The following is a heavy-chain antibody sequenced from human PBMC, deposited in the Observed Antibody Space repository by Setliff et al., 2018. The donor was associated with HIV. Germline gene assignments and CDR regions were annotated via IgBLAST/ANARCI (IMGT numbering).Heavy chain of an antibody. CDR2: IKSKRDGGTS. V-gene: IGHV3-15*01. D-gene: IGHD3-9*01. Sequence: GGSLRLSCVTSGFSFTDAWMTWVRQAPGKGLEWVGRIKSKRDGGTSDYAASVKGRFTISRDDSKSIAYLLMNSLKTEDTAVYYCSRVHSPLYYDILTGYLDYWGQGTLVTVSS. J-gene: IGHJ4*02. CDR3: SRVHSPLYYDILTGYLDY. CDR1: GFSFTDAW.